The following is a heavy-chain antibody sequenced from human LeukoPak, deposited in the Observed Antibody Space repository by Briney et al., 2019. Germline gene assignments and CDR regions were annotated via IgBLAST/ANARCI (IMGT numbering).Heavy chain of an antibody. CDR1: GYTFTSYG. J-gene: IGHJ4*02. V-gene: IGHV1-18*01. CDR2: ISAYDGNT. D-gene: IGHD4-23*01. CDR3: ATGGKKN. Sequence: ASVKVSCTASGYTFTSYGISWVRQAPGQGLEWMGWISAYDGNTDYAQYLQGGVTMTIDTSTNTAYMELRSLRSDDTAVYYCATGGKKNWGQGTLVTVSS.